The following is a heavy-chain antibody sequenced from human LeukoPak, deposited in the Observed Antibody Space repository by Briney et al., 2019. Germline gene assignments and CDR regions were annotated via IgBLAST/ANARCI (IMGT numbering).Heavy chain of an antibody. CDR2: IYTSGST. Sequence: SETLSLTCTVSGGSISSYYWSWIRQPPGKGLEWIGYIYTSGSTNYNPSLKSRVTISVDTSKNKFSLKLSSVTAADTAVYYCARQGNRSGYCSSTSCRSYYYYMDVWGKGTTVTVSS. CDR1: GGSISSYY. D-gene: IGHD2-2*01. CDR3: ARQGNRSGYCSSTSCRSYYYYMDV. J-gene: IGHJ6*03. V-gene: IGHV4-4*09.